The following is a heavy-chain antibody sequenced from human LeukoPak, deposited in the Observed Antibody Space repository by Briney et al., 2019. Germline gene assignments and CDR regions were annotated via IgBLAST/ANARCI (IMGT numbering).Heavy chain of an antibody. D-gene: IGHD3-10*01. Sequence: GGSLRLSCAASGFTFSSYAMSWVRQAPGKGLEWVSAISTGSSYIYYADSVKGRFTISRDDAKNSLYLQMNSLRADDTAVYYCARASGSYHGGDSWGQGTLVTVSS. CDR3: ARASGSYHGGDS. CDR1: GFTFSSYA. J-gene: IGHJ4*02. CDR2: ISTGSSYI. V-gene: IGHV3-21*01.